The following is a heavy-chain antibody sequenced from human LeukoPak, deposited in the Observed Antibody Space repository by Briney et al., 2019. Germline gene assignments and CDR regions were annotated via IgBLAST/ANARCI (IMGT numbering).Heavy chain of an antibody. CDR3: ARIRDGYNDAYDI. CDR2: INPSGGGT. Sequence: ASVKVSCKASGYTFTSYYMHWVRQAPGQGLEWMGIINPSGGGTNYAQNFQGRVTMTRDTSASTVYMELSSLRSEDTAIYYCARIRDGYNDAYDIWGQGTVVTVPS. J-gene: IGHJ3*02. D-gene: IGHD5-24*01. CDR1: GYTFTSYY. V-gene: IGHV1-46*01.